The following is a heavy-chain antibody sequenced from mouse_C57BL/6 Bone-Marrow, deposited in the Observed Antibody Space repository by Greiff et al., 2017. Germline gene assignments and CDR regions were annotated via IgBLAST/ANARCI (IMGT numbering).Heavy chain of an antibody. Sequence: VQLQQPGAELVMPGASVKLSCKASGYTFTSYWMHWVKQRPGQGLEWIGEIDPSASYTNYNPKFKGKSTLTVDKSSSTAYMQLSSLTSEDAAVYYCARGGGYAMDYWGQGTSVTVSS. CDR1: GYTFTSYW. CDR3: ARGGGYAMDY. J-gene: IGHJ4*01. CDR2: IDPSASYT. V-gene: IGHV1-69*01.